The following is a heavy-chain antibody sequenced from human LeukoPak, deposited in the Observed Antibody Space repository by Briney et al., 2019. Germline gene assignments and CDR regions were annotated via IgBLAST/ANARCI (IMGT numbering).Heavy chain of an antibody. CDR1: GYTFTSYA. D-gene: IGHD3-22*01. V-gene: IGHV1-3*01. J-gene: IGHJ3*02. CDR3: ARDRDSRGYKLDAFDI. CDR2: INAGNGNT. Sequence: ASVKVSCKASGYTFTSYAMHWVRQAPGQRLEWMGWINAGNGNTKYSQKFQGRVTITRDTSASTAYMELSSLRSEDTAVYYCARDRDSRGYKLDAFDIWGQGTMVTVSS.